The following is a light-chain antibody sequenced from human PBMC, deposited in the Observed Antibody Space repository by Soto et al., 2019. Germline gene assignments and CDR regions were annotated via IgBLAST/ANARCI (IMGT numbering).Light chain of an antibody. CDR3: QTWGTGIQV. CDR2: LNSDGSH. CDR1: SGHSGYT. Sequence: QLVLTQSPSASASLGASVKLTYTLSSGHSGYTIAWHQQQPEKGPRYLMNLNSDGSHTKGDGIPDRFSGSSSGTERYLVISSLQSEDEADYYCQTWGTGIQVFGGGTKLTVL. V-gene: IGLV4-69*01. J-gene: IGLJ3*02.